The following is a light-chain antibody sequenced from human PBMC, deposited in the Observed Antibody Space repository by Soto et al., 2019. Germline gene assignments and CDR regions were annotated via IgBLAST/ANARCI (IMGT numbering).Light chain of an antibody. CDR3: MHALQTPYT. J-gene: IGKJ2*01. CDR2: LGS. V-gene: IGKV2-28*01. Sequence: DIVMTQSPLSLPVTPGEPASISCRSSQSLLHSNGYNYLDWYLQKPGQSPQLLIYLGSNRASGVPERFSGNGSGTALTLKISRVEAQDVGVCYCMHALQTPYTFGLGTKLEIK. CDR1: QSLLHSNGYNY.